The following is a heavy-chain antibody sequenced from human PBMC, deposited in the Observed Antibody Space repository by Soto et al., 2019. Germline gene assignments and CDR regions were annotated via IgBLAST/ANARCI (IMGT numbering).Heavy chain of an antibody. Sequence: SETLSLTCTVSGGSISSSNYFWGWIRQPPGKGLEWIGSMYYSGSTYYNPSLKSRVTISVDTSKNQFSLKLSSVTAADTAVYYCARHSQDYGLRAEYFQHWGQGTLVTVSS. CDR1: GGSISSSNYF. D-gene: IGHD4-17*01. CDR2: MYYSGST. J-gene: IGHJ1*01. CDR3: ARHSQDYGLRAEYFQH. V-gene: IGHV4-39*01.